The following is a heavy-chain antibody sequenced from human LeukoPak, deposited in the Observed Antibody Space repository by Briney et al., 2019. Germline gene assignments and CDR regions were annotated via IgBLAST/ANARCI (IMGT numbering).Heavy chain of an antibody. Sequence: GGSLRLSCAASGFTVSSNYMSWVRQAPGKGLEWVSVIYSGGSTYYADSVKGRFTISRDNSKNTLYLQMNSLRAEDTAVYYCARDRDCSGGSCYGYWGQETWSPSPQ. CDR3: ARDRDCSGGSCYGY. J-gene: IGHJ4*01. CDR1: GFTVSSNY. CDR2: IYSGGST. D-gene: IGHD2-15*01. V-gene: IGHV3-66*01.